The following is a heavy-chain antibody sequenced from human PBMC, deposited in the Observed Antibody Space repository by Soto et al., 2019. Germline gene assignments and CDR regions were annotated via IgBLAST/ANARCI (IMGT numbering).Heavy chain of an antibody. V-gene: IGHV3-48*02. Sequence: EVQLVESGGGLVQPGGSLRLSCAASGFTFSSYSMNWVRQAPGKGLEWVSYISSSSRTIYYEDSVKGRFTISRDNAKKSQYQQRNRMRDEDTAVYCCATQPERIAEFGWFALWGQGTVVTVSS. J-gene: IGHJ5*02. CDR2: ISSSSRTI. CDR3: ATQPERIAEFGWFAL. D-gene: IGHD6-13*01. CDR1: GFTFSSYS.